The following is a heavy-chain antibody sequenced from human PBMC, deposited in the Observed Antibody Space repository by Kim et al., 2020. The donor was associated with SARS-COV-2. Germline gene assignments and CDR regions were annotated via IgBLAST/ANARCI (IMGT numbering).Heavy chain of an antibody. V-gene: IGHV3-30*18. D-gene: IGHD6-13*01. CDR1: GFPFSVYD. J-gene: IGHJ4*02. Sequence: GGSLRLSCVASGFPFSVYDMHWVRQAPGKGLEWVAIISSDGSRVQYADSVAGRFTISRDNAKNTLFLQVTFLSAEDTALYYCAKPSSRYYLWGQGTLVTVSS. CDR3: AKPSSRYYL. CDR2: ISSDGSRV.